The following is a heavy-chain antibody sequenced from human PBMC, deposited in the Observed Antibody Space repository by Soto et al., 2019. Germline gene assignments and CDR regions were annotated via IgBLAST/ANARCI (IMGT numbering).Heavy chain of an antibody. Sequence: GGSLRLSCAASGFTFSGFPMGWVGQAPGKGLEWVSAISGSGGSTYYADSVKGRFTIPRDNSKNTLYLQMNSLRAEDTALYYCAKDPLSLAPLFYWGQGTLVTVSS. CDR3: AKDPLSLAPLFY. D-gene: IGHD3-16*01. CDR1: GFTFSGFP. V-gene: IGHV3-23*01. CDR2: ISGSGGST. J-gene: IGHJ4*02.